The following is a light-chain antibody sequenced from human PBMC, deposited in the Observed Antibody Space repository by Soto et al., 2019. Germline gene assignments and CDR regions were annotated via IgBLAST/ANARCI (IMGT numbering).Light chain of an antibody. CDR2: GAS. CDR1: QSVSSN. CDR3: QQYNNWPWT. Sequence: EIVMKQSPATLSVSPRERATLSCRASQSVSSNLAWYQQKPGQAPRLLIYGASTRATGIPARFSGSGSGTEFTLTISSLQSEDFAVYYCQQYNNWPWTFGQGTKV. J-gene: IGKJ1*01. V-gene: IGKV3-15*01.